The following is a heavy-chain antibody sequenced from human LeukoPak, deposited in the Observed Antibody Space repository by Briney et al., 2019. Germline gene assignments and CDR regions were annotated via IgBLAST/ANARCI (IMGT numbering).Heavy chain of an antibody. CDR1: GGSISSSSYY. V-gene: IGHV4-39*07. J-gene: IGHJ4*02. CDR3: ARDGLGFDTSGFSR. CDR2: IYHSGST. D-gene: IGHD3-3*01. Sequence: PSETLSLTCTVSGGSISSSSYYWGWIRQAPGKGLEWIATIYHSGSTYYNPSLQSRVTISLDTSKNHFSLKLTSLTAADTAVYFCARDGLGFDTSGFSRWGQGTLVTVSS.